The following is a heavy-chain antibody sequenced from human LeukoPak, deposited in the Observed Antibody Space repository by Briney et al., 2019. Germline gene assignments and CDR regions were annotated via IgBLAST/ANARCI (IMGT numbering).Heavy chain of an antibody. CDR1: GYTFTSYG. D-gene: IGHD1-26*01. J-gene: IGHJ5*02. CDR3: ARDPPREAARPSYNWFDP. Sequence: GASVKVSCKASGYTFTSYGISWVRQAPGQGLEWMGWISAYNGNTNYAQKLPGRVTMTTDTSTSTAYMELRSLRSDDTAVYYCARDPPREAARPSYNWFDPGGQGTLVTVSS. V-gene: IGHV1-18*01. CDR2: ISAYNGNT.